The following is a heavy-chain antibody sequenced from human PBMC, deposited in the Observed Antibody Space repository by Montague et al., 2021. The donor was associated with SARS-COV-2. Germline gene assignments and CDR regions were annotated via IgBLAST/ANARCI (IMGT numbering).Heavy chain of an antibody. CDR1: GNSLSDSRYF. CDR3: ARHSGGSEVAGLDY. V-gene: IGHV4-39*01. CDR2: VYTGGKF. D-gene: IGHD6-19*01. Sequence: SETLSLTCTVSGNSLSDSRYFWVWFRQRRRKGLEWIGNVYTGGKFIYNSSLESRVTISVDTSKNQFSLQLSSVTASDTAVYYCARHSGGSEVAGLDYWGQGILVTITS. J-gene: IGHJ4*02.